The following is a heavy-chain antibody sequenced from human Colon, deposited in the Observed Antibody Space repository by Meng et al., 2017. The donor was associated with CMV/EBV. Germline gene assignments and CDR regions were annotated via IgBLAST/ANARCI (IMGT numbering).Heavy chain of an antibody. D-gene: IGHD6-19*01. CDR2: ISGGGGTT. J-gene: IGHJ4*02. V-gene: IGHV3-23*01. CDR3: AKDVRLGVAVGHTLDS. Sequence: GESLKISCAASGITFINYAMSWVRQAPGKGLEWVSAISGGGGTTSYADSVKGRFTISRDNSKNTLYLQMDSLRAEDTAVYYCAKDVRLGVAVGHTLDSWGQGTLVTVSS. CDR1: GITFINYA.